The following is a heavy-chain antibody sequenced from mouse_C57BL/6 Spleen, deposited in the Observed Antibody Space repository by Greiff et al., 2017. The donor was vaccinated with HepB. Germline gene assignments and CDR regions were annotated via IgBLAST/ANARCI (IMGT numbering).Heavy chain of an antibody. Sequence: QVQLQQPGAELVKPGASVKLSCKASGYTFTSYWMHWVKQRPGQGLEWIGMIHPNSGSTNYNEKFKSKATLTVDKSSGTAYMQLRSLTSEDSAVCYCAMGDPPVLRHAMGYWGQGTSVTVSS. D-gene: IGHD2-12*01. CDR2: IHPNSGST. CDR1: GYTFTSYW. V-gene: IGHV1-64*01. J-gene: IGHJ4*01. CDR3: AMGDPPVLRHAMGY.